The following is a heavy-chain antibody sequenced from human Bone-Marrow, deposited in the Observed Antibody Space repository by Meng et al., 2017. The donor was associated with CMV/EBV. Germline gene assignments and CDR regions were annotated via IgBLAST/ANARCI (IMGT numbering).Heavy chain of an antibody. Sequence: GSVYGSTNFWIGCVRQTPEKGREGMELICPGDYAVRYGQSFQGQVTISTDKSFSTAHLQWRSLKASDTAIYYCARLGGYAGSSYFDYWGQGTLVTVSS. J-gene: IGHJ4*02. CDR2: ICPGDYAV. V-gene: IGHV5-51*01. D-gene: IGHD2-2*01. CDR3: ARLGGYAGSSYFDY. CDR1: VYGSTNFW.